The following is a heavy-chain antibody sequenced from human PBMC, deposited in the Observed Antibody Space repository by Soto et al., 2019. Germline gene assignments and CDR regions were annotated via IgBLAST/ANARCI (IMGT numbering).Heavy chain of an antibody. D-gene: IGHD7-27*01. CDR1: GFTFSDYY. V-gene: IGHV3-11*01. J-gene: IGHJ4*02. CDR3: AKDGDFEYFDY. CDR2: ISSSGSTI. Sequence: PGGSLRLSCAASGFTFSDYYMSWIRQAPGKGLEWVSYISSSGSTIYYADSVKGRFTISRDNAKNSLYLQMNSLKAEDTAIYFCAKDGDFEYFDYWGQGTQVTVSS.